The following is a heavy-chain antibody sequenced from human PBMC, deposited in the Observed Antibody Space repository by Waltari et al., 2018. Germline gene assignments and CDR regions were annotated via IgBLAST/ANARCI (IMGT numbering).Heavy chain of an antibody. CDR3: VTSVGGNMEFDN. Sequence: AQLAKSGPEVKKPEASVKVSGKDPACTSSTYGITWVRQVPGQGLEWMGWISAHNGNTNHAQKFQDRVTLTTDTSTHTAYLEMRSLTADDTAVYYCVTSVGGNMEFDNWGQGTLVTVSS. D-gene: IGHD6-19*01. V-gene: IGHV1-18*01. J-gene: IGHJ1*01. CDR2: ISAHNGNT. CDR1: ACTSSTYG.